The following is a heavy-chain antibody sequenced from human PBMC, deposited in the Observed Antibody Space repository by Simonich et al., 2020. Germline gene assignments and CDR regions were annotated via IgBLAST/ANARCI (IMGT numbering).Heavy chain of an antibody. D-gene: IGHD3-9*01. CDR3: ARGKNYDILTGGWYFDL. Sequence: QVQLQQWGAGLLKPSETLSLTCAVYGGSFSGYYWSWIRQPPGKGLEWIGEFNHSGSTNYNPSLKSRVTISVDTSKNQFSLKLSSVTAADTAVYYCARGKNYDILTGGWYFDLWGRGTLVTVSS. J-gene: IGHJ2*01. CDR1: GGSFSGYY. CDR2: FNHSGST. V-gene: IGHV4-34*01.